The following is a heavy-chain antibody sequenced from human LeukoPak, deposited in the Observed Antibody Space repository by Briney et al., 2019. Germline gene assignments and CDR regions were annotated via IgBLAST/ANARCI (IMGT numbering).Heavy chain of an antibody. J-gene: IGHJ4*02. CDR1: GYTFTSYD. V-gene: IGHV1-8*01. CDR3: ARGPISSIAARPPAKKYYFDY. CDR2: MNPNSGNT. Sequence: ASVKVSCKASGYTFTSYDINWVRQATGQGPEWMGWMNPNSGNTGYAQKYQGRVTMTRNTSISTAYMELSSLRSEDTAVYYCARGPISSIAARPPAKKYYFDYWGQGTLVTVSS. D-gene: IGHD6-6*01.